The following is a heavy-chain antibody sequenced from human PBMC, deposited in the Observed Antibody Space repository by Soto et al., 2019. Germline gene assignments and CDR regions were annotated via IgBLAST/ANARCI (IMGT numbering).Heavy chain of an antibody. V-gene: IGHV5-51*01. CDR2: IHPGDSDT. CDR1: GYSFTSYY. J-gene: IGHJ6*03. Sequence: GESLKISCEGSGYSFTSYYIGWVRQMPGKGLEWMGTIHPGDSDTRYSPSFQGRVTISADKSTSTAYLQWSSLKASDTAIYYCARTVLEWHEPTWFYMAVWGKGTTVPVS. CDR3: ARTVLEWHEPTWFYMAV. D-gene: IGHD3-3*01.